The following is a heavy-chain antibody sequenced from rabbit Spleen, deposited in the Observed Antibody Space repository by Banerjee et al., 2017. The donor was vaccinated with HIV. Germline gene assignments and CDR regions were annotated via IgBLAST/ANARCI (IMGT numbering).Heavy chain of an antibody. J-gene: IGHJ4*01. V-gene: IGHV1S45*01. D-gene: IGHD4-1*01. CDR2: IAGDSSGFT. Sequence: QEQLVESGGGLVQPEGSLTLTCTASGFSFTSSDYMCWVRQAPGKGLEWIACIAGDSSGFTYSATWAKGRFTCSKTSSTTVTLQMTSLTVADTATYFCAKDMGVAAGYFFNLWGPGTLVTVS. CDR3: AKDMGVAAGYFFNL. CDR1: GFSFTSSDY.